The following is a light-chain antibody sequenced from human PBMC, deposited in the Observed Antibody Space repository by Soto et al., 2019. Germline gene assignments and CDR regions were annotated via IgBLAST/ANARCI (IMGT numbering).Light chain of an antibody. CDR2: GNS. V-gene: IGLV1-40*01. Sequence: QSVLTQPPSVSGAPGQRVTISCTGSSSNIGAGYDVHWYQQLPGTAPKLLIYGNSNRPSGVPDRFSGSKSGTSASLAITGLQAEDEADYYCQSSDSSHYVFGTGTKLTVL. CDR3: QSSDSSHYV. J-gene: IGLJ1*01. CDR1: SSNIGAGYD.